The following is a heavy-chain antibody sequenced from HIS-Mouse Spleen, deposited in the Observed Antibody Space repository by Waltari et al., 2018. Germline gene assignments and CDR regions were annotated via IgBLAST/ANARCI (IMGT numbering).Heavy chain of an antibody. CDR1: GGSISSYY. Sequence: QVQLQESGPGLVKPSETLSLTCTVSGGSISSYYWSWIRQPAGKGLEWIGRSYTSGSTTYNPSLKSRVTMSVDTAKNQFSLKLSAVTAADTAVYYCARGWEDAFDIWGQGTMVTVSS. CDR3: ARGWEDAFDI. D-gene: IGHD1-26*01. V-gene: IGHV4-4*07. CDR2: SYTSGST. J-gene: IGHJ3*02.